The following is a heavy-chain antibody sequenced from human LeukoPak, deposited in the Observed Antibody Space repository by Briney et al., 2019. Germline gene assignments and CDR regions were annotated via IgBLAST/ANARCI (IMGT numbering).Heavy chain of an antibody. CDR2: IKSKTDGGTT. CDR3: TTAPSLTDAFDI. Sequence: GGSLRLSCAASGFTFSNAWMSWVRQAPGKGLEWVGRIKSKTDGGTTDYAAPGKGRFSISRDDSKNTLYLQMNSLKTEDTAVYYCTTAPSLTDAFDIWGQGTMVTVSS. CDR1: GFTFSNAW. J-gene: IGHJ3*02. V-gene: IGHV3-15*01.